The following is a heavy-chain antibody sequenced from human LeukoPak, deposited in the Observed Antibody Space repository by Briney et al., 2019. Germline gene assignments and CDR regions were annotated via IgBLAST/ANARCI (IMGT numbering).Heavy chain of an antibody. J-gene: IGHJ4*02. V-gene: IGHV3-30*18. D-gene: IGHD6-19*01. CDR1: GFTFSSYG. CDR2: ISYDGSNK. CDR3: AKDSVPPVELQWLVPEDY. Sequence: GGSLRLSCAASGFTFSSYGMHWVRQAPGKGLEWVAVISYDGSNKYYADSVKGRFTISRDNSKNTLYLQMNSLRAEDTAVYYCAKDSVPPVELQWLVPEDYWGQGTLVTVSS.